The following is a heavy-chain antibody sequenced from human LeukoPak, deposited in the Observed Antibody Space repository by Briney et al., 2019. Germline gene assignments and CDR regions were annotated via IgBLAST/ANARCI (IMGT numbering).Heavy chain of an antibody. J-gene: IGHJ4*02. CDR1: GFTFSSYS. V-gene: IGHV3-21*01. CDR2: ISSSSSYI. D-gene: IGHD3-22*01. CDR3: AREGPTYYYDSSGYYSDY. Sequence: GGSLRLSCAASGFTFSSYSMNWVRQAPVKGLEWVSSISSSSSYIYYADSVKGRFTISRDNAKNSLYLQMNSLRAEDTAVYYCAREGPTYYYDSSGYYSDYWGQGTLVTVSS.